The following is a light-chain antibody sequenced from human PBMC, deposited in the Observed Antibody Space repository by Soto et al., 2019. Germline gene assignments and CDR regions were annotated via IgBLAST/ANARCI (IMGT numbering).Light chain of an antibody. Sequence: AIQMTQSPSSLSASVGDRVTITCRASQGIRNDLGWYQQKPGKAPKLLIYAASSLQSGVPSRFSGSGSGSDFTLTISSLQPADFATYYCLQDYNYPWTFGQGTKVEIK. CDR1: QGIRND. J-gene: IGKJ1*01. CDR2: AAS. CDR3: LQDYNYPWT. V-gene: IGKV1-6*01.